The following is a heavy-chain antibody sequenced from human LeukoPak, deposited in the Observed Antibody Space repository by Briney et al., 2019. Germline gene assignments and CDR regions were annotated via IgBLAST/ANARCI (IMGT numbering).Heavy chain of an antibody. CDR3: ARQLAAGNDAFDI. D-gene: IGHD2-15*01. V-gene: IGHV4-39*01. CDR2: IYYNENT. CDR1: GVYIYSSTYY. J-gene: IGHJ3*02. Sequence: SETLSLTCTVSGVYIYSSTYYWAWIRQPPGKGLEFIGSIYYNENTYSNPSLRSRLTISVDTSTNQFSLRLNSVTAADTAVYYCARQLAAGNDAFDIWGQGTMVTVPS.